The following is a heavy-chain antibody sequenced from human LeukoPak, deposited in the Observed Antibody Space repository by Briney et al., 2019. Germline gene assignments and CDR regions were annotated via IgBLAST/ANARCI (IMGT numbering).Heavy chain of an antibody. CDR2: IWYGGSNK. CDR3: ARDRRDSSGYYYVGTYDY. CDR1: GFTFSSYG. Sequence: GGSLRLSCAASGFTFSSYGMHWVRQAPGKGLEWVAVIWYGGSNKYYADSVKGRFTISRDNSKNTLYLQMNSLRAEDTAVYYCARDRRDSSGYYYVGTYDYWGQGTLVTVSS. V-gene: IGHV3-33*01. D-gene: IGHD3-22*01. J-gene: IGHJ4*02.